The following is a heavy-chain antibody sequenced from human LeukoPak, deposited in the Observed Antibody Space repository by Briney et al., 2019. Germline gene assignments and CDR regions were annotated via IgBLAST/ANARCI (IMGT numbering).Heavy chain of an antibody. J-gene: IGHJ4*02. CDR1: GFTFSSYA. V-gene: IGHV3-23*01. D-gene: IGHD6-19*01. CDR3: AKVAYSSGWDSFDY. Sequence: GGSLRLSCAASGFTFSSYAMNWVRQAPGKGLEWVSAIPGSGGSTYYADSVKGRFTISRDNSKNTPFLQMNSLRAEDTAVYYCAKVAYSSGWDSFDYWGQGTLVTVSS. CDR2: IPGSGGST.